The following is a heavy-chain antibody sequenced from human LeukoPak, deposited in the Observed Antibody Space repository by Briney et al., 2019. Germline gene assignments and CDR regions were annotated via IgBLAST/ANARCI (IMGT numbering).Heavy chain of an antibody. CDR3: ARDRGAIRY. J-gene: IGHJ4*02. D-gene: IGHD2-2*02. CDR2: IYYSGST. Sequence: SETLSLTCTVSGGSIIYYYWSWIRQPPGKGLEWIGYIYYSGSTNYNPSLKSRVTISVDTSKNQFSLKLSSVSAADTAVYYCARDRGAIRYWGQGTLVTVSS. V-gene: IGHV4-59*01. CDR1: GGSIIYYY.